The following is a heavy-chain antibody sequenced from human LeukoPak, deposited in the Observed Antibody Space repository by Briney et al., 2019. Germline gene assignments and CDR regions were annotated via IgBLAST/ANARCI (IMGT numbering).Heavy chain of an antibody. D-gene: IGHD3-3*01. J-gene: IGHJ5*02. CDR1: VSSFYSDA. V-gene: IGHV3-23*01. CDR2: LSDTSGST. Sequence: GGSLRLSCVASVSSFYSDAMAWVRQAPEKGLEWVSSLSDTSGSTYYADSVKGRFIIYRDNSKNTLYLQMNSLRVEDTALYYCARVDWSGYGIWNGPNWFDPWGQGTLVTVSS. CDR3: ARVDWSGYGIWNGPNWFDP.